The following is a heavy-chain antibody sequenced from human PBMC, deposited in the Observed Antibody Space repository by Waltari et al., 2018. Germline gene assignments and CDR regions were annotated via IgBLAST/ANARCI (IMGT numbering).Heavy chain of an antibody. CDR3: ARNYIASRGGGIDY. D-gene: IGHD1-7*01. V-gene: IGHV4-59*01. Sequence: QVQLQESGPGLVKPSETLSLTCTVSGGSISSYYWSWIRQPPGKGLEWIGYIYYSGSTNTNPSLKSRVTISVDTSKTHFSLKLSSVTAADTAVYYCARNYIASRGGGIDYWGQGTLVTVSS. CDR2: IYYSGST. CDR1: GGSISSYY. J-gene: IGHJ4*02.